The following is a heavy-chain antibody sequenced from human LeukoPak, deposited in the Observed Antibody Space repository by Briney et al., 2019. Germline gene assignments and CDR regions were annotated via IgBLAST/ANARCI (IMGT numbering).Heavy chain of an antibody. D-gene: IGHD4-11*01. CDR2: IWSDGSNQ. Sequence: PGGSLRLSCAASGFTFSSYGMHWVRQAPGKGLEWVAVIWSDGSNQYHADSVKGRFTISRDNSKNTVYLQMNSPRVEDTGVYYCAKDAQRGFDYSNSLEYWGQGILVTVSS. CDR3: AKDAQRGFDYSNSLEY. CDR1: GFTFSSYG. V-gene: IGHV3-33*06. J-gene: IGHJ4*02.